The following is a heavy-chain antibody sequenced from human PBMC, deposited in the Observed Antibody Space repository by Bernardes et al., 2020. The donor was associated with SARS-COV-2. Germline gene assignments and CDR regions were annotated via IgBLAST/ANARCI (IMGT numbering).Heavy chain of an antibody. CDR1: GGSISSGDYY. V-gene: IGHV4-30-4*01. D-gene: IGHD3-3*01. Sequence: SETLSLTCTVSGGSISSGDYYWSWIRQPPGKGLEWIGYIYYSGSTYYNPSLQSRVTISVDTSKNQFSLKLSSVTAADTAVYYCASSKYSTIFGVVHPHEYYYYGMDVWGQGTTVTVSS. J-gene: IGHJ6*02. CDR2: IYYSGST. CDR3: ASSKYSTIFGVVHPHEYYYYGMDV.